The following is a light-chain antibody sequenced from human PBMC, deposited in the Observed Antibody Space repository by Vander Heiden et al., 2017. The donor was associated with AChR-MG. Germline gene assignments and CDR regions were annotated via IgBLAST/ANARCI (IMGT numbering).Light chain of an antibody. V-gene: IGKV3D-20*01. J-gene: IGKJ1*01. CDR2: DAS. CDR1: QSVRSNY. Sequence: ELVFTQSPGNLSLSPGERATLSCGASQSVRSNYLAWYQQKPGLAPRLLIYDASSRATGIPDRFSGSGSGTDFALTISRLEPEDFAVYYCQQYGSSPRTFGQGTKVEIK. CDR3: QQYGSSPRT.